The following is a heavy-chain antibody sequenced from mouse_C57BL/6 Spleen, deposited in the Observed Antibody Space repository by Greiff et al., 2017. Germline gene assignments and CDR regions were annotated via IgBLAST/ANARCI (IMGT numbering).Heavy chain of an antibody. J-gene: IGHJ3*01. D-gene: IGHD2-1*01. CDR3: ARGMVTTAY. V-gene: IGHV1-69*01. Sequence: VQLQQPGAELVMPGASVKLSCKASGYTFTSYWMHWVKQRPGQGLEWIGEIDPSDSYTNYNQKFKGKSTLTVDKSSSTAYMQLSSLTSEDSAVYYCARGMVTTAYWGQGTLVTVSA. CDR1: GYTFTSYW. CDR2: IDPSDSYT.